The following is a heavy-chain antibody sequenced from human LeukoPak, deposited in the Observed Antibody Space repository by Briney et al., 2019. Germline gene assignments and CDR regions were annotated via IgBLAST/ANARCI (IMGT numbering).Heavy chain of an antibody. CDR2: IRSKAYGGTT. V-gene: IGHV3-49*03. CDR3: TRVGRGYSYGCLDY. Sequence: GGSLRLSCTASGFTFGDYAMSRFRQAPGKGLEWVGFIRSKAYGGTTEYAASVKGRFTISRDDSKSIAYLQMNSLKTEDTAVYYCTRVGRGYSYGCLDYWGQGTLVTVPS. D-gene: IGHD5-18*01. J-gene: IGHJ4*02. CDR1: GFTFGDYA.